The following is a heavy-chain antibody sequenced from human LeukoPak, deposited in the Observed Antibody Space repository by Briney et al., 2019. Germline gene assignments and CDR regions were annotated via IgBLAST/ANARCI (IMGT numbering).Heavy chain of an antibody. D-gene: IGHD6-13*01. CDR1: GGXXXXSSYY. CDR2: IYYSGST. V-gene: IGHV4-39*07. Sequence: GGXXXXSSYYWGWIRQPPGKGLEWIGSIYYSGSTYYNPSLKSRVTISVDTSKNQFSLKLSSVTAADTAVYYCAGANSWCGNYYYYYGMDVWGQGTTVTVSS. J-gene: IGHJ6*02. CDR3: AGANSWCGNYYYYYGMDV.